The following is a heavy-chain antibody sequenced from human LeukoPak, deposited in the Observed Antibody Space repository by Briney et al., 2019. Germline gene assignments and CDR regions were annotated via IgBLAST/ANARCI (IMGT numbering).Heavy chain of an antibody. J-gene: IGHJ4*02. Sequence: PSETLSLTCTVSGGSISSSTYYWGWIRQPPGKGLEWIGSIYYSGSTYYNPSLTSRVTISVDTSKNQFSLKLTSLTAADTAVYYCARSDYGGYGKLGYWGQGTLVTVSS. CDR2: IYYSGST. CDR3: ARSDYGGYGKLGY. D-gene: IGHD4-17*01. CDR1: GGSISSSTYY. V-gene: IGHV4-39*01.